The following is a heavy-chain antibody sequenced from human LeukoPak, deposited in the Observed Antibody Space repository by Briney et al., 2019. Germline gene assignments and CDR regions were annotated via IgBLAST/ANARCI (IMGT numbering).Heavy chain of an antibody. CDR3: ARAGPTVTTDDYFDY. Sequence: PSETLSLTCTVSGYSISSGYYWGWIRQPPGKGLEWIGSIYHSGSTYYNPSLKSRVTISVDTSKNQFSLKLSSVTAADTAVYYCARAGPTVTTDDYFDYWGQGTLVTVSS. J-gene: IGHJ4*02. V-gene: IGHV4-38-2*02. CDR1: GYSISSGYY. CDR2: IYHSGST. D-gene: IGHD4-17*01.